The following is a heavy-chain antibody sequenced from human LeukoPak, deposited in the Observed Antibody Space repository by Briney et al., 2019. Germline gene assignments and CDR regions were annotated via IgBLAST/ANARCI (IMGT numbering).Heavy chain of an antibody. J-gene: IGHJ3*01. D-gene: IGHD6-13*01. Sequence: SETLSLTCTVSGGAISNYYWSWIRQPPGKGLEWIGCTHNSGSTNYNPSLKSRVTISVDTSKNQFSLNLSSVTAADTAVYYCAREKRIAVAGREVFDVWGQGKMVNGSS. CDR2: THNSGST. V-gene: IGHV4-59*01. CDR1: GGAISNYY. CDR3: AREKRIAVAGREVFDV.